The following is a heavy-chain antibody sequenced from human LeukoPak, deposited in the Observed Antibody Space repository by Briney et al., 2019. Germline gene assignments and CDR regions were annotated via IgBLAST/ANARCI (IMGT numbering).Heavy chain of an antibody. D-gene: IGHD1-1*01. CDR3: ARVASAWNRRATVDY. Sequence: ASVKVSCKASGYTFTSYGISWVRLAPGQGLEWMGWISAYNGNTNYARKLQGRVTMTTDTSTSTAYMELRSLRSDDTAVYYCARVASAWNRRATVDYWGQGTLVTVSS. CDR1: GYTFTSYG. V-gene: IGHV1-18*01. CDR2: ISAYNGNT. J-gene: IGHJ4*02.